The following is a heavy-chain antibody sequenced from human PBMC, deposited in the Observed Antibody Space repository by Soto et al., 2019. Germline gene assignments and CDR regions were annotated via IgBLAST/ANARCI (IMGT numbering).Heavy chain of an antibody. V-gene: IGHV4-59*03. CDR3: ATRPPGVPYRGVFDY. Sequence: QVQLQESGPGLLKPSETLSLTCTVSGGSISTYYWTWIRQSPGRGPEWIGYVYHSGTTNYNPSLESRVTMSLDTSKNQFSLKLSAATTADTAVYYCATRPPGVPYRGVFDYWSQGTLVTVSS. CDR2: VYHSGTT. J-gene: IGHJ4*02. D-gene: IGHD3-10*01. CDR1: GGSISTYY.